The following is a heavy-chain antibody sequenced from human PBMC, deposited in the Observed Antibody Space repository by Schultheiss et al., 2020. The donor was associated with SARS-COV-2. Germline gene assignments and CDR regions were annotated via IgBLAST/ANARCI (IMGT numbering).Heavy chain of an antibody. CDR2: ISYDGSNK. J-gene: IGHJ6*04. CDR3: AGRGDV. D-gene: IGHD2-15*01. CDR1: GFTFSSYA. Sequence: GESLKISCAASGFTFSSYAMHWVRQAPGKGLEWVAVISYDGSNKYYADSVKGRFTISRDNSKNTLYLQMNSLRAEDTAVYYCAGRGDVWGKGTTVTVSS. V-gene: IGHV3-30*04.